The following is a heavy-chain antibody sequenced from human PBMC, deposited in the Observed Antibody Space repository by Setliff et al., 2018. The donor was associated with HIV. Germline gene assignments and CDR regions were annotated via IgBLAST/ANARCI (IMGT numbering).Heavy chain of an antibody. CDR3: AREDIAVASAFDI. CDR1: GDSSSNDY. D-gene: IGHD6-19*01. CDR2: IHTSGTT. V-gene: IGHV4-4*08. J-gene: IGHJ3*02. Sequence: SETLSLTCTVSGDSSSNDYWTWVRQPPGKGLEWIGNIHTSGTTKYNPSLKSRVTISVDTSKNQFSLKLSSVTAADTAVYYCAREDIAVASAFDIWGQGTMVTVSS.